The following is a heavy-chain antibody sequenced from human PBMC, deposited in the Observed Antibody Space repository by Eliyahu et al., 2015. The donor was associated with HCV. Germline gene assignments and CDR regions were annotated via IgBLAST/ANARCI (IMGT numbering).Heavy chain of an antibody. V-gene: IGHV2-70*01. CDR1: GFSLTTSGMY. CDR2: IDWDDNK. CDR3: ARMYDGSSSNAFDI. Sequence: QVTLRESGPALVKPRQTLTLTCIFXGFSLTTSGMYVSWIRQPPGKALEWLALIDWDDNKYYSTSLKTRLTISKDTSKNQVVLTMTNMDPVDTATYYCARMYDGSSSNAFDIWGQGTMVTVSS. J-gene: IGHJ3*02. D-gene: IGHD3-22*01.